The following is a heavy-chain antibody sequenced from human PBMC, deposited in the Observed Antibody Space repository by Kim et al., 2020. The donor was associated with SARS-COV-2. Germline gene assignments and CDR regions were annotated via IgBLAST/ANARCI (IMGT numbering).Heavy chain of an antibody. Sequence: GGSLRLSCAASGFTFSSYAMSWVRQAPGKGLEWVSAISGSGGSTYYADSVKGRFTISRDNSKNTLYLQMNSLRAEDTAVYYCAKDNHPYYYYDSSGYDYWGQGTLVTVSS. CDR2: ISGSGGST. D-gene: IGHD3-22*01. V-gene: IGHV3-23*01. J-gene: IGHJ4*02. CDR3: AKDNHPYYYYDSSGYDY. CDR1: GFTFSSYA.